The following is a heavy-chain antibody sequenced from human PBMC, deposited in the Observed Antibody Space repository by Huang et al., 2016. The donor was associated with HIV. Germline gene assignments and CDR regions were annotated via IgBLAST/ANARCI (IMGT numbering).Heavy chain of an antibody. CDR1: GGTFTTYP. CDR2: SIPIFSTP. V-gene: IGHV1-69*01. Sequence: QVYLVQSGAEVRKPGSSVKVSCKVSGGTFTTYPISWVRQAPGQGPEWMGGSIPIFSTPHYAQKFQAKVTITADEFTNTTFLEVRSLRFEDTAVDYCARAMVSAAIPAYYYYHMDIWGQGTTVTVSS. CDR3: ARAMVSAAIPAYYYYHMDI. J-gene: IGHJ6*02. D-gene: IGHD2-2*02.